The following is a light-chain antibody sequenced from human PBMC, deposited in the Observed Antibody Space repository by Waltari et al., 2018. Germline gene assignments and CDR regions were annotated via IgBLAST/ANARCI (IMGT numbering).Light chain of an antibody. Sequence: QLVLTQSPSASASLGASVRLTCTLSSGHTSNVIACPQQQAEQGPRYLMKVNSAGSHTKGDEIPDRFSGSSSGAERYLTISSLQSEDEADYYCQTGGHGTWVFGGGTKLTVL. CDR2: VNSAGSH. CDR1: SGHTSNV. CDR3: QTGGHGTWV. V-gene: IGLV4-69*01. J-gene: IGLJ3*02.